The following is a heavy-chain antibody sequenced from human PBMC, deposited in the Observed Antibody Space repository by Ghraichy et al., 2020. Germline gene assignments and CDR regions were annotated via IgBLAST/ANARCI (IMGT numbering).Heavy chain of an antibody. V-gene: IGHV4-39*01. CDR2: MYYSGST. CDR1: GGSISSSSYY. CDR3: ARLGISGSGGRGWFDP. Sequence: SETLSLTCTVSGGSISSSSYYWGWIRQPPGKGLEWLGSMYYSGSTNYNASLKSRVTISVDTSKNQFSLKLSSVTAADTAVYYCARLGISGSGGRGWFDPWGQGTQVTVSS. J-gene: IGHJ5*02. D-gene: IGHD6-19*01.